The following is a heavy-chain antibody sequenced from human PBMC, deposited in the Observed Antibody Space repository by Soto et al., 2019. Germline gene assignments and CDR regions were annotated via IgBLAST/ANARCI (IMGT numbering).Heavy chain of an antibody. CDR3: AREGGSYLVDY. CDR1: GGSVSSGSYY. J-gene: IGHJ4*02. CDR2: IYYSGST. V-gene: IGHV4-61*01. Sequence: SETCLTCTVSGGSVSSGSYYWSWIRQPPGKGLEWIGYIYYSGSTNYNPSLKSRVTISVDTSKNQFSLKLSSVTAADTAVYYCAREGGSYLVDYWGQGTLVTVSS. D-gene: IGHD1-26*01.